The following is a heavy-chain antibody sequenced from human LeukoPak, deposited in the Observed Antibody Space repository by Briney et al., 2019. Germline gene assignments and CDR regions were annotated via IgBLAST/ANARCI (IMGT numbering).Heavy chain of an antibody. CDR1: GYTFTSYA. CDR2: INAGNGNT. Sequence: ASVKVSCKASGYTFTSYAMHWVRQAPGQRLEWMGWINAGNGNTKYSQKLQGRVTMTTDTSTSTAYMELRSLRSDDTAVYYCARRYYDSSGYTYYFDYWGQGTLVTVSS. V-gene: IGHV1-3*01. J-gene: IGHJ4*02. CDR3: ARRYYDSSGYTYYFDY. D-gene: IGHD3-22*01.